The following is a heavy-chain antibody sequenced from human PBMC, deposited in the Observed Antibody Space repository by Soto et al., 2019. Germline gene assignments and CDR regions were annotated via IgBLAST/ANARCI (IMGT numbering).Heavy chain of an antibody. V-gene: IGHV3-21*01. D-gene: IGHD3-10*01. J-gene: IGHJ6*02. CDR3: AHGPRVTMVCGVTIPHGPYGMDV. Sequence: RGGSLRLACAASGVTFSSYSMNWVRQAPGKGLEWVSSISSSSSYIYYADSVKGRFTISRDNAKNKLYLQMNSLRAEETAVYYCAHGPRVTMVCGVTIPHGPYGMDVWGEATSVPVS. CDR2: ISSSSSYI. CDR1: GVTFSSYS.